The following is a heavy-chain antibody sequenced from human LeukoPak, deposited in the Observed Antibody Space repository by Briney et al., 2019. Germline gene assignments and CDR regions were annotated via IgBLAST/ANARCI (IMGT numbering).Heavy chain of an antibody. CDR2: IIPILGIA. CDR1: GGTFSSYA. CDR3: ARDTYDILTGYHTAFDY. Sequence: ASVKVSCKASGGTFSSYAISWVRQAPGQGLEWMGRIIPILGIANYAQKFQGRVTITADKSTSTAYMELSSLRSEDTAVYYCARDTYDILTGYHTAFDYWGQGTLVTVSS. D-gene: IGHD3-9*01. V-gene: IGHV1-69*04. J-gene: IGHJ4*02.